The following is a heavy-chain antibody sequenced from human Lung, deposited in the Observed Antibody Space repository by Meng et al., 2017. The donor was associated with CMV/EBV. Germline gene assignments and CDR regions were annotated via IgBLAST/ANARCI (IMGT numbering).Heavy chain of an antibody. J-gene: IGHJ4*02. Sequence: QVQLVQSAGEVKRPGASVKVSCKTSGYTFKRYAITWVRQAPGQGLEWMGWINPYNGNTDHAQNLQARLTMTTDTSTSTVYMELGSLRSDDTAVYYCARGRVSYSSSSSLNYWGQGTLVTVSS. CDR1: GYTFKRYA. D-gene: IGHD6-6*01. V-gene: IGHV1-18*01. CDR3: ARGRVSYSSSSSLNY. CDR2: INPYNGNT.